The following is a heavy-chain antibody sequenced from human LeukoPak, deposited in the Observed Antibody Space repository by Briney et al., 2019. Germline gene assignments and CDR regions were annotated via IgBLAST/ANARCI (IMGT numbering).Heavy chain of an antibody. Sequence: GGSVRLSCATSGFTFNTYAMNWVRQAPGKGLEWVSTINDAGRTTYYADSVKGRFTISRDNSKNTVYLQMNNLRAEDTALYYCTNQPILAGSIDSWGQGTMVTVSS. D-gene: IGHD3-9*01. CDR3: TNQPILAGSIDS. J-gene: IGHJ4*02. CDR1: GFTFNTYA. CDR2: INDAGRTT. V-gene: IGHV3-23*01.